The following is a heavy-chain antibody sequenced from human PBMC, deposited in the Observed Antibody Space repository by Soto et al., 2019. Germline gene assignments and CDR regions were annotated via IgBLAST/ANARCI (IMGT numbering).Heavy chain of an antibody. Sequence: PSETLSLTCAVYGGSFSGYYWSWIRQPPGKGLEWIGEINHSGSTNYNPSLKSRVTISVDTSKNQFSLKLDSVTAADTAVYYCARDFLGGYGVFDVWGLGTPVTVSS. CDR3: ARDFLGGYGVFDV. J-gene: IGHJ4*02. D-gene: IGHD5-12*01. V-gene: IGHV4-34*01. CDR2: INHSGST. CDR1: GGSFSGYY.